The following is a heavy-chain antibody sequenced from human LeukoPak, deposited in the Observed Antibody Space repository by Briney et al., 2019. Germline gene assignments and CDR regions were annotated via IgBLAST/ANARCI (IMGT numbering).Heavy chain of an antibody. J-gene: IGHJ4*02. D-gene: IGHD3-10*01. CDR2: ISGSGGST. CDR3: AKDPGGGMVRGVIAYFDY. Sequence: GGSLRLSCAASGFTFSTYAMSWVRQAPGKGLEWVSVISGSGGSTYYADSVKGRFTISRDNSKNTLYLQMNSLRAEDTAVYYCAKDPGGGMVRGVIAYFDYWGQGTLVTVSS. CDR1: GFTFSTYA. V-gene: IGHV3-23*01.